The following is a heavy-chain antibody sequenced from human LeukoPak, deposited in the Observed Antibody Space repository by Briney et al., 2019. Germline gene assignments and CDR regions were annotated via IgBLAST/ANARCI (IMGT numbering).Heavy chain of an antibody. CDR3: ARGRFYYDSSGYPGAFHI. D-gene: IGHD3-22*01. Sequence: SETLFLTCAVYGGSFSGYYWSGIRQPPGKGLEWIGEINHSGSTNYNPSLKSRVTISVDTSKNQFSLKLSSVTAADTAVYYCARGRFYYDSSGYPGAFHIWGQGTMVTVSS. J-gene: IGHJ3*02. V-gene: IGHV4-34*01. CDR2: INHSGST. CDR1: GGSFSGYY.